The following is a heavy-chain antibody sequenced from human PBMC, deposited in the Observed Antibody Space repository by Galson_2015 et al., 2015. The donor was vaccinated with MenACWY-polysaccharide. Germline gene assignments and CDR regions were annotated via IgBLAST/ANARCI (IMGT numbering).Heavy chain of an antibody. J-gene: IGHJ3*02. D-gene: IGHD2-2*01. V-gene: IGHV3-33*01. CDR1: GSRFSNSG. CDR2: IRYDGSNK. Sequence: SLRLSCAASGSRFSNSGMHWVRQAPGKGLEWVAVIRYDGSNKVYADSVKGRFTISRDNSKNTVFLEMNTLGVEDTAVYYCAREGSRIRVHAFDIGGQGSMVTVSS. CDR3: AREGSRIRVHAFDI.